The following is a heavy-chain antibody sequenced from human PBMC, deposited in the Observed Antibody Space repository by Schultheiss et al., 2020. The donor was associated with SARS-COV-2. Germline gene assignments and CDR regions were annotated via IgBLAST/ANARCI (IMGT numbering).Heavy chain of an antibody. D-gene: IGHD5-24*01. CDR3: ARDHGVA. J-gene: IGHJ5*02. Sequence: SETLSLTCTVSGGSISSSSYNWGWIRQPAGKGLEWIGRIYTSGSTNYNPSLKSRVTMSVDTSKNQFSLKLSSVTAADTAVYYCARDHGVAWGQGTLVTVSS. V-gene: IGHV4-61*02. CDR1: GGSISSSSYN. CDR2: IYTSGST.